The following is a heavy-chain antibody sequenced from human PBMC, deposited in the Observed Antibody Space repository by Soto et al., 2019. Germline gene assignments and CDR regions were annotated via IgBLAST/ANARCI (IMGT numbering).Heavy chain of an antibody. V-gene: IGHV1-3*05. Sequence: QVQLVQSGAEEKKPGASVKVSCKASGYTFTSYAMHWVRQAPGQRLEWMGWINAGNGNTKYSQKFQGRVAITRDTSASTAYMELSSLRSEDTAVYYCARVGGWYVPDYWGQGTLVTVSS. CDR1: GYTFTSYA. CDR2: INAGNGNT. CDR3: ARVGGWYVPDY. D-gene: IGHD6-19*01. J-gene: IGHJ4*02.